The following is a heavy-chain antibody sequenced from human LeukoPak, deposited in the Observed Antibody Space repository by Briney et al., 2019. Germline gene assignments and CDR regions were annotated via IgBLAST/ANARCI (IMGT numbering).Heavy chain of an antibody. D-gene: IGHD3-10*01. CDR2: IYYTGTT. CDR3: VRGENVFGSGSLVYFDY. CDR1: NYSINSAYY. Sequence: PSETLSLTCDVSNYSINSAYYWGWIRQPPGQGLEWIGNIYYTGTTYYSPSLKSRVSLLVDTSTNQFSLMLTSLSAADAAVYYCVRGENVFGSGSLVYFDYWGQGTLVTVSS. V-gene: IGHV4-38-2*01. J-gene: IGHJ4*02.